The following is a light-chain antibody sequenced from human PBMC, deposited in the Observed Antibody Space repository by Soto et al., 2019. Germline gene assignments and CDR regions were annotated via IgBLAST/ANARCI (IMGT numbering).Light chain of an antibody. Sequence: DIQMTQSPSSLSASVGDRVTITCQASQSISSYINWYQQKPGKAPNLLIYTASSLESGVPSRFSGSGSGTDFTLTITSLQPEDFATYFCQQSYSRPRTFGQGTKVDIK. CDR3: QQSYSRPRT. V-gene: IGKV1-39*01. CDR2: TAS. J-gene: IGKJ1*01. CDR1: QSISSY.